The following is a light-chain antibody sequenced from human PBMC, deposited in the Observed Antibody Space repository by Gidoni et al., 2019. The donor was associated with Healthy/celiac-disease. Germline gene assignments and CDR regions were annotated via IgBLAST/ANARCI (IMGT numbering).Light chain of an antibody. J-gene: IGKJ1*01. CDR1: QSISSW. Sequence: DIQMTQSPSTLSASVGDRVTITCRARQSISSWLAWYQQKPGKAPKLLSYDASSLESGVPSRFSGSGSGTEFTLTISSLQPDDFATYYCQQYNSYSGTFXXXTKVEIK. V-gene: IGKV1-5*01. CDR2: DAS. CDR3: QQYNSYSGT.